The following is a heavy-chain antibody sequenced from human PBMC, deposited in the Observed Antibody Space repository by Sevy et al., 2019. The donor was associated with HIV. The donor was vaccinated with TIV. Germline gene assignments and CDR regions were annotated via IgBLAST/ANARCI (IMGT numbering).Heavy chain of an antibody. CDR3: ARIEDYGDCMTFDY. CDR1: GFTFSDYY. J-gene: IGHJ4*02. D-gene: IGHD4-17*01. V-gene: IGHV3-11*04. Sequence: GGSLRLSCAASGFTFSDYYMNWVRQAPGKGLEWVSSISSSSTIYYADSVKGRFTISRDNAKNSLYLQMNSLRAEDTAVYYCARIEDYGDCMTFDYWGQGTLVTVSS. CDR2: ISSSSTI.